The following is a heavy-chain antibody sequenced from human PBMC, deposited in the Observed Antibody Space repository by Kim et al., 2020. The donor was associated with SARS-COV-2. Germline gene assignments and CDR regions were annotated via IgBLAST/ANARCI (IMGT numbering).Heavy chain of an antibody. D-gene: IGHD6-19*01. CDR2: ISSSSSYI. CDR3: ARERSSGWWGVGY. V-gene: IGHV3-21*01. Sequence: GGSLRLSCAASGFTFSSYSMNWVRQAPGKGLEWVSSISSSSSYIYYADSVKGRFTISRDNAKNSLYLQMNSLRAEDTAVYYCARERSSGWWGVGYWGQGTLVTVSS. CDR1: GFTFSSYS. J-gene: IGHJ4*02.